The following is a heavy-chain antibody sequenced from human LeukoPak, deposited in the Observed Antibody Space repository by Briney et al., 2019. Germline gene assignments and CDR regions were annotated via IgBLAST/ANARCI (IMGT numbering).Heavy chain of an antibody. Sequence: SVKVSCKASGGTFSSYAISWVRQAPGQGLEWMGRIIPIFGTANYAQKFQGRVTITTDESTSTAYMELSSLRSEDTAVYNCASRYNWNYDWFDPWGQGTLVTVSS. D-gene: IGHD1-7*01. CDR2: IIPIFGTA. CDR1: GGTFSSYA. CDR3: ASRYNWNYDWFDP. J-gene: IGHJ5*02. V-gene: IGHV1-69*05.